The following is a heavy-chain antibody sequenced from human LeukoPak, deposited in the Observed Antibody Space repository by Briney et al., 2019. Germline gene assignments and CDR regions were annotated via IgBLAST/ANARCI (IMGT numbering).Heavy chain of an antibody. J-gene: IGHJ5*02. CDR3: ARISGWYNNWFDP. Sequence: ASVKVSCKASGYTFTGYFIHWVRQAPGQGLEWMGWINPNNGGTNYAQKFQGRVTMTRDTSISTAYMELSRLRSDDTAVYYCARISGWYNNWFDPWGQGTLVTVSS. CDR2: INPNNGGT. CDR1: GYTFTGYF. V-gene: IGHV1-2*02. D-gene: IGHD6-19*01.